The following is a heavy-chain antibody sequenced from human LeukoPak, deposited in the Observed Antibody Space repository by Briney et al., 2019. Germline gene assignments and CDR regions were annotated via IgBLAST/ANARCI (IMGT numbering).Heavy chain of an antibody. CDR2: IYYSGST. Sequence: SETLSLTCTVSGGSISSSSYYWGWIRQPPGKGLEWIGSIYYSGSTYYNPSLKSRVTISVDTSKNQFSLKLSSVTAADTAVYYCARQGYDFWSGYYADFDYWGQGTLVTVSS. CDR1: GGSISSSSYY. V-gene: IGHV4-39*01. D-gene: IGHD3-3*01. J-gene: IGHJ4*02. CDR3: ARQGYDFWSGYYADFDY.